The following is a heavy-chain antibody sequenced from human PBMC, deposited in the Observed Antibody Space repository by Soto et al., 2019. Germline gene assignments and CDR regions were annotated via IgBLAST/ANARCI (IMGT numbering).Heavy chain of an antibody. V-gene: IGHV3-23*01. J-gene: IGHJ4*02. CDR3: AKDPLLDPMIVAAFDY. CDR2: ISGSGGST. CDR1: GFTFSGYA. D-gene: IGHD3-22*01. Sequence: PGGSLRLSCAASGFTFSGYAMSWVRQAPGKGLEWVSAISGSGGSTYYADSVKGRFTISRDNSKNTLYLQMNSLRAEDTAVYYCAKDPLLDPMIVAAFDYWGQGTLVTVSS.